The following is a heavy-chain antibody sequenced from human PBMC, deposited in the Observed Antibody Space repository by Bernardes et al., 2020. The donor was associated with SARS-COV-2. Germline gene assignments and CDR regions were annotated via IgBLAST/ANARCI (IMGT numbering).Heavy chain of an antibody. V-gene: IGHV4-59*01. Sequence: SETLSLTCTVSGGSISSYYWSWIRQPPGKGLEWIGYIYYSGSTNYNPSLKSRVTISVDTSKNQFSLKLSSVTAADTAVYYCARDPRITIFGVESYGMDVWGQGTTVTVSS. J-gene: IGHJ6*02. D-gene: IGHD3-3*01. CDR2: IYYSGST. CDR3: ARDPRITIFGVESYGMDV. CDR1: GGSISSYY.